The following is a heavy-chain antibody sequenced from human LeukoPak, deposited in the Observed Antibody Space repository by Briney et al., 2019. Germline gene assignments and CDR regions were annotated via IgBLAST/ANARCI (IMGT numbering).Heavy chain of an antibody. CDR3: AREWQGGIAAAGTRIEGDY. D-gene: IGHD6-13*01. Sequence: GGSLRLSCAVSGFSVSGYWMTWVRQAPGKGLEWVANIKQDGSEKNYVGSVKGRFTISRVNAENSLFLQMNSLRVEGTAVYYCAREWQGGIAAAGTRIEGDYWGQGTLVAVSS. J-gene: IGHJ4*02. CDR1: GFSVSGYW. V-gene: IGHV3-7*01. CDR2: IKQDGSEK.